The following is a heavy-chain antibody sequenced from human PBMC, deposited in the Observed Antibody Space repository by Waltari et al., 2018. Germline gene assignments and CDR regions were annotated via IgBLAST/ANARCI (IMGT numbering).Heavy chain of an antibody. CDR3: ARWEEATTPADYYDRRAFDY. CDR1: GYSFTSYW. CDR2: IYPGDSDT. J-gene: IGHJ4*02. Sequence: EVQLVQSGAEVKKPGESLKISCKGSGYSFTSYWIGWVRQMPGKGLEWMGIIYPGDSDTRYSPSFQGQVTISADKSISTAYLQWSSLKASDTAMYYCARWEEATTPADYYDRRAFDYWGQGTLVTVSS. D-gene: IGHD3-22*01. V-gene: IGHV5-51*01.